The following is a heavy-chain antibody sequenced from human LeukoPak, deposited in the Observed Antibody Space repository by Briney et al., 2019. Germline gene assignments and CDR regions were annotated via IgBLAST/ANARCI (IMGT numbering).Heavy chain of an antibody. V-gene: IGHV3-30*18. Sequence: GRSLRLSCAASGFTFSSYGMHWVRQAPGKGLEWVAVISYDGSNKYYADSVKGRFTISRDNSKNTLYLQMNSLRAEDTAVYYCAKVLPSVYGDYVGMDVWGQGTTVTVSS. J-gene: IGHJ6*02. CDR2: ISYDGSNK. CDR1: GFTFSSYG. D-gene: IGHD4-17*01. CDR3: AKVLPSVYGDYVGMDV.